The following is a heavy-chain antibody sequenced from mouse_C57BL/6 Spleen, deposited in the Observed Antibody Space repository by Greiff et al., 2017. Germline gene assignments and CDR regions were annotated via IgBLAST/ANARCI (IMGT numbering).Heavy chain of an antibody. CDR3: VREESTMIATGYFDY. CDR2: IRSKSSNNAT. V-gene: IGHV10-3*01. CDR1: GFTFNTYA. Sequence: EVQLVESGGGLVQPRGSLKLSCAASGFTFNTYAMHWVRQAPGQGLEWVDRIRSKSSNNATYYAVPVKDRFTISRDDSQSMLYLQMNNLKTEDTAMYYCVREESTMIATGYFDYWGQGTTLTVSS. D-gene: IGHD2-4*01. J-gene: IGHJ2*01.